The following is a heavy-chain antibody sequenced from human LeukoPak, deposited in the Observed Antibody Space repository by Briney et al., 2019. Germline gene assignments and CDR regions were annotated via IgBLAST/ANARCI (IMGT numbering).Heavy chain of an antibody. V-gene: IGHV4-34*01. Sequence: SETLSLTCAVYGGSFSGYYCSWIRQPPGKGLEWSGEINHSGSTNYNPSLKSRVTISVDTSKNQFSLKLSSVTAADTAVYYCARGNYDFWSGYPLDYWGQGTLVTVSS. CDR1: GGSFSGYY. CDR2: INHSGST. J-gene: IGHJ4*02. CDR3: ARGNYDFWSGYPLDY. D-gene: IGHD3-3*01.